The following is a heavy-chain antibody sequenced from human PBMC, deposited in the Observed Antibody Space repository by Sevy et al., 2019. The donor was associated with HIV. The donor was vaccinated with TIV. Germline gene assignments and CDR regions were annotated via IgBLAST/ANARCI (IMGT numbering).Heavy chain of an antibody. Sequence: GGSLRLSCEASAINIRDYWMNWVRQAPGKGLEWVANINPDGSKIYYADSVKGRFTLSRDYAKNSVFLQMTSLRAEDTAVYYCVRAIQLAASYWGQGMLVTVSS. V-gene: IGHV3-7*02. D-gene: IGHD2-15*01. J-gene: IGHJ4*02. CDR1: AINIRDYW. CDR2: INPDGSKI. CDR3: VRAIQLAASY.